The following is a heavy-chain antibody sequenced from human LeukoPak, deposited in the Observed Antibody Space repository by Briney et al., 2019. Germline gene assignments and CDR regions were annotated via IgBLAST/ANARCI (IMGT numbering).Heavy chain of an antibody. CDR1: GGSIKNYY. CDR2: VYYTGTT. CDR3: ARQSDPYYHYGLDF. J-gene: IGHJ6*02. V-gene: IGHV4-59*01. Sequence: SETLSLTCALSGGSIKNYYWSWIRQPLGKGLEWIGYVYYTGTTSYNPSLKSRVTISVETSKNQISLTLNSVTAADTAVYHCARQSDPYYHYGLDFWGQGTTVIVSS.